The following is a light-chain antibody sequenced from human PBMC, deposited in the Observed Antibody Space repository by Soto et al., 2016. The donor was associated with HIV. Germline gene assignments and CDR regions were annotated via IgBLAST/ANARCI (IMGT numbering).Light chain of an antibody. Sequence: DIQMTQSPSSLSASVGDRVTITCRASQDIRYDLDWYQHKPGKAPKRLIYADSSLQSGVPSRFSGSGSGTEFTLTISSLQPEDFATYYCLQHNNYPRTFGQGTKVDVK. V-gene: IGKV1-17*01. CDR1: QDIRYD. J-gene: IGKJ1*01. CDR2: ADS. CDR3: LQHNNYPRT.